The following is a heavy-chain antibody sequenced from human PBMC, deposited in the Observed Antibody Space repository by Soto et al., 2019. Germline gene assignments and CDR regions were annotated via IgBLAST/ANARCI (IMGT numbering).Heavy chain of an antibody. V-gene: IGHV4-59*01. J-gene: IGHJ5*02. Sequence: PSETLSLTCTVSGGSISSYYWSWIRQPPGKGLEWIGYIYYSGSTNYNPSLKSRVTISVDTSKNQFSLKLSSVTAADTAVYYCAAHVRYFDWFPPAFDPWGQGTLVTVSS. CDR1: GGSISSYY. CDR3: AAHVRYFDWFPPAFDP. CDR2: IYYSGST. D-gene: IGHD3-9*01.